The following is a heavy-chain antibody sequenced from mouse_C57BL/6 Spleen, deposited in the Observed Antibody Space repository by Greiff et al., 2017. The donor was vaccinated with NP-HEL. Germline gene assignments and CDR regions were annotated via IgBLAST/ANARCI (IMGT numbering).Heavy chain of an antibody. CDR1: GYTFTSYW. Sequence: QVQLQQPGAELVMPGASVKLSCKASGYTFTSYWMHWVKQRPGQGLEWIGEIDPSDSYTNYNQKFKGNSTLTVDKSSSTAYMQLSSLTSEDSAVYYCARSIYDGYYGYFDVWGTGTTVTVSS. D-gene: IGHD2-3*01. CDR3: ARSIYDGYYGYFDV. J-gene: IGHJ1*03. CDR2: IDPSDSYT. V-gene: IGHV1-69*01.